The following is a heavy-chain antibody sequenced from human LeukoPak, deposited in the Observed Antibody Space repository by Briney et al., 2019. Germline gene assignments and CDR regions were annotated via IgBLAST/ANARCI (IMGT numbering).Heavy chain of an antibody. V-gene: IGHV4-34*01. Sequence: SETLSLTCAVYGGSFSGYFWSWIRQPPGKGLEWIGEINHSGSTNYNPSLKSRLTISVDTSKSQFSLKLSSVTAADTAVYFCARYGSETSYRGYGYYYYYMDVWGKGTTVTVSS. J-gene: IGHJ6*03. CDR2: INHSGST. D-gene: IGHD3-10*01. CDR1: GGSFSGYF. CDR3: ARYGSETSYRGYGYYYYYMDV.